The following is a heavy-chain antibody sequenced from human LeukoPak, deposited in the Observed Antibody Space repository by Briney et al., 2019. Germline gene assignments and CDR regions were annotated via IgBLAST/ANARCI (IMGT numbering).Heavy chain of an antibody. CDR2: ISGSGGST. CDR1: GFTFSSYA. D-gene: IGHD3-10*01. Sequence: GGSLRLSCAASGFTFSSYAMSWVRQAPGKGLEWVSAISGSGGSTYYADSVKGRFTISRDNSKNTLYLQMNSLRAEDTAVYYCAKDSRRYYGSGTYSRRGYFDYWGQGTLVTVSS. CDR3: AKDSRRYYGSGTYSRRGYFDY. J-gene: IGHJ4*02. V-gene: IGHV3-23*01.